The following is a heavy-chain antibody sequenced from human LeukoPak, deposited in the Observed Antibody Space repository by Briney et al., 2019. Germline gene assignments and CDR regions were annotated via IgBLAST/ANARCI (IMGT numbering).Heavy chain of an antibody. CDR3: ARDGAG. CDR1: GFTFSSYA. J-gene: IGHJ4*02. CDR2: ISYDGSNK. Sequence: GRSLRLSCAASGFTFSSYAMHWVRQAPAKGLEWVAVISYDGSNKYYADSVKGRFTISRDNSKNTLYLQMNSLRAEDTAVYYCARDGAGWGQGTLVTVSS. V-gene: IGHV3-30*04.